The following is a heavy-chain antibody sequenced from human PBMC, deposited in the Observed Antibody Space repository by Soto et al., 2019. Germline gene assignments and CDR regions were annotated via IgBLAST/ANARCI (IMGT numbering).Heavy chain of an antibody. J-gene: IGHJ4*02. CDR3: AHRLGLWFGKGYFDY. CDR2: IYWDDDK. Sequence: GRDLEWLALIYWDDDKRYSPSLKSRLTITKDTSKNQVVLTMTNMDPVDTATYYCAHRLGLWFGKGYFDYWGQGTLVTVSS. D-gene: IGHD3-10*01. V-gene: IGHV2-5*02.